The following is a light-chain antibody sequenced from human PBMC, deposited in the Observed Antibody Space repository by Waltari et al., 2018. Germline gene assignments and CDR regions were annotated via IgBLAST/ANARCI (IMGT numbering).Light chain of an antibody. CDR2: DAS. V-gene: IGKV3-11*01. J-gene: IGKJ2*01. CDR3: QQRSNWPHT. CDR1: QSVRSN. Sequence: EIVLTQSPVTLSLSPGERATLSCRASQSVRSNLAWYQQKPGQAPSLLIYDASTRATGIPARFSGSGSGTDFTLTISSLEPEDFALYYCQQRSNWPHTFGQGTKVEI.